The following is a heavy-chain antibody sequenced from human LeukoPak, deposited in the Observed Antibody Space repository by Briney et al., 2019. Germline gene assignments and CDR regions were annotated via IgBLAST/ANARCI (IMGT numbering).Heavy chain of an antibody. D-gene: IGHD3-3*01. CDR2: ISAYNGNT. CDR1: VYTFTSYG. Sequence: VASVKVSCKASVYTFTSYGISWVRQAPGQGLEWMGWISAYNGNTNYAQKLQGRVTMTTDTSTSTASMQLWSLSSDDTAMYYCARVHNYDFWSGYYGSIGYWGQGTLVTVSS. CDR3: ARVHNYDFWSGYYGSIGY. V-gene: IGHV1-18*01. J-gene: IGHJ4*02.